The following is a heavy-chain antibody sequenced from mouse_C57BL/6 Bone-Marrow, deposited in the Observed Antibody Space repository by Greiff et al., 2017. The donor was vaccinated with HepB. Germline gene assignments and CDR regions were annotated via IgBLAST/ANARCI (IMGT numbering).Heavy chain of an antibody. D-gene: IGHD1-1*01. Sequence: EVKLQESVAELVRPGASVKLSCTASGFNIKNTYMHWVKQRPEQGLEWIGRIDPANGNTKYAPKFQGKATITADTSSNTAYLQLSSLTSEDTAIYYCASLHYYGSSYYFDYWGQGTTLTVSS. V-gene: IGHV14-3*01. CDR3: ASLHYYGSSYYFDY. CDR1: GFNIKNTY. CDR2: IDPANGNT. J-gene: IGHJ2*01.